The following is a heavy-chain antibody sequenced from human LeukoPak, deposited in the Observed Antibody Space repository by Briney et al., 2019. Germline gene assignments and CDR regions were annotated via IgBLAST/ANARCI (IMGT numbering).Heavy chain of an antibody. Sequence: GGSLRFSCVASGFTFRLYAVHWVRQAPGKGLEWVAVISFDGLHIYYADSVKGRFTISRDSSKNTLYLQINSLRPEDTAIYYCAKGQLVDSGMDVWGQGTTVTVSS. CDR2: ISFDGLHI. CDR3: AKGQLVDSGMDV. V-gene: IGHV3-30*18. CDR1: GFTFRLYA. D-gene: IGHD1-1*01. J-gene: IGHJ6*02.